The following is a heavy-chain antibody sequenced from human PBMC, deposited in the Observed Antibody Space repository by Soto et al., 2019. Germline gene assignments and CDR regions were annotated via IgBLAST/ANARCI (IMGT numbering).Heavy chain of an antibody. J-gene: IGHJ6*03. Sequence: EVQLVESGGGLVQPGGSLRLSCAASGFTFSSYWMSWVRQAPGKGLEWVANIKQDGSEKYYVDSVKGRFTISRDNAKNSLYLQMNSLRADDTAVYYCARRGPYCTNGVCYPYYYYYYYMDVWGKGTTVTVSS. D-gene: IGHD2-8*01. CDR2: IKQDGSEK. CDR3: ARRGPYCTNGVCYPYYYYYYYMDV. CDR1: GFTFSSYW. V-gene: IGHV3-7*01.